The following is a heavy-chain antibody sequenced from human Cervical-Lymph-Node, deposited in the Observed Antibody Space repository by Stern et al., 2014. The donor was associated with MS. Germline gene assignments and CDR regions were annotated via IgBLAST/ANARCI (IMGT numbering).Heavy chain of an antibody. CDR1: GYTFTSYD. CDR2: MNPNSGNT. CDR3: ARAFESDYYYYGMDV. V-gene: IGHV1-8*01. J-gene: IGHJ6*02. Sequence: VQLVESGAEVKKPGASVKVSCKASGYTFTSYDINWVRQATGQGLEWMGWMNPNSGNTGYAQKFQGRVTMTRNTSISTAYMELSSLRSEDTAVYYCARAFESDYYYYGMDVWGQGTTVTVSS.